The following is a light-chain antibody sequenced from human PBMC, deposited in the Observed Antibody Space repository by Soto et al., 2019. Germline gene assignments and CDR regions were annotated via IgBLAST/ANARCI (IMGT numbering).Light chain of an antibody. Sequence: QSALTQPRSVSGSPGQSVTISCTGTSSDVGAYDYVSWYQQHPGKAPKLMIYDVFKRPSGVPDRFSGSKSGNTASLTISGLQAEDEADYYCSSYAGIYIHVAIGGGTQLTVL. J-gene: IGLJ2*01. CDR2: DVF. CDR1: SSDVGAYDY. CDR3: SSYAGIYIHVA. V-gene: IGLV2-11*01.